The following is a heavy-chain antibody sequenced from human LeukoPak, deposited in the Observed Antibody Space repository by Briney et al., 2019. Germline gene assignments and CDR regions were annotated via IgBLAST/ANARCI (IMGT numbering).Heavy chain of an antibody. J-gene: IGHJ4*02. D-gene: IGHD2-2*01. V-gene: IGHV4-34*01. Sequence: SETLSLTCAVYGGSFGGYYWSWIRQPPGKGLEWIGEINHSGSTNYNPSLKSRVTISVDTSKNQFSLKLSSVTAADTAVYYCARGERCSSTSCPKGVDYWGQGTLVTVSS. CDR2: INHSGST. CDR1: GGSFGGYY. CDR3: ARGERCSSTSCPKGVDY.